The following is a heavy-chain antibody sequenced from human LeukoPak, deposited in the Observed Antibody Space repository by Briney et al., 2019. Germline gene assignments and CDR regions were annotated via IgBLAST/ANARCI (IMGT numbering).Heavy chain of an antibody. V-gene: IGHV3-23*01. J-gene: IGHJ2*01. CDR3: AKDGSSGYYYYWYFDL. CDR2: ISGSGGST. CDR1: GFTFSSYA. D-gene: IGHD3-22*01. Sequence: GGSLRLSCAASGFTFSSYAMSWVRQAPGKGLEWVSAISGSGGSTYYADSVKGWFTISRDNSKNTLYLQMNSLRAEDTAVYYRAKDGSSGYYYYWYFDLWGRGTLVTVSS.